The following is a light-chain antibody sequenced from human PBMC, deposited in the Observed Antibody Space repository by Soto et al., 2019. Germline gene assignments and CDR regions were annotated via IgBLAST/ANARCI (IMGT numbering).Light chain of an antibody. CDR1: SSDVGNYNY. J-gene: IGLJ2*01. CDR3: AAWDDSLNGYVV. CDR2: DVS. Sequence: QSALTQPASVSGSPGQSITISCTGASSDVGNYNYVSWYQQHPGKAPKLIIYDVSNRPSGVSNRFSGSKSGNTASLAISGLQSEDEADYYCAAWDDSLNGYVVFGGGTKVTVL. V-gene: IGLV2-14*03.